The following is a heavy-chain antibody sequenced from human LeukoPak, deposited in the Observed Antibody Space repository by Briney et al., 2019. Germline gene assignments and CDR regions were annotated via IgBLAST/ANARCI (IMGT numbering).Heavy chain of an antibody. D-gene: IGHD3-9*01. J-gene: IGHJ4*02. V-gene: IGHV7-4-1*02. CDR2: INTNTGNP. Sequence: ASVKVSCKASGYTFTSYAMNWVRQAPGQGLEWMGWINTNTGNPTYAQGFTGRFVFSLDTSVSTAYLQISSLKAEDTAVYYCATYYDILTGYYNGYYFDYWGQGTLVTVSS. CDR1: GYTFTSYA. CDR3: ATYYDILTGYYNGYYFDY.